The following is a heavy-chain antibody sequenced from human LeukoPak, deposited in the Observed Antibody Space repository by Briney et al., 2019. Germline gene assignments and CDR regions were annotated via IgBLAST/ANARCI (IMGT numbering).Heavy chain of an antibody. D-gene: IGHD1-1*01. CDR1: GASIGSYF. CDR2: ISYSGNT. V-gene: IGHV4-59*12. J-gene: IGHJ4*02. Sequence: TPSETLSLTCTVSGASIGSYFWSWIRQPPGKGLEWIGYISYSGNTNYNPSLKSRVTISVDKSRNHFSLNLSSVTAADTAVYYCARVNINNWHSCDYWGQGTLVTVSS. CDR3: ARVNINNWHSCDY.